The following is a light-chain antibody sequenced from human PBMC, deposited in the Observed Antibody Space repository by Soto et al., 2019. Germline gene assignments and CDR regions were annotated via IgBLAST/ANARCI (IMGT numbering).Light chain of an antibody. Sequence: QLVLTQSSSASASLGSSVKLTCTLSSGHSSYIIAWHQQQPGKAPRYMMKLEGSGTYNKGSGVPDRFSGSSSGADRYLTISNLQFEDEAEYYCETWDSNTRLFGGGTKVTVL. V-gene: IGLV4-60*02. CDR3: ETWDSNTRL. J-gene: IGLJ2*01. CDR1: SGHSSYI. CDR2: LEGSGTY.